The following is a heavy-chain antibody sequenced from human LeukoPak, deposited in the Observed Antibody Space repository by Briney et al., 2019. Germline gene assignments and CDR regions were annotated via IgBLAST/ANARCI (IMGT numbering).Heavy chain of an antibody. CDR1: GFTFRTSA. CDR3: AKRGYCSRTDCYAAFDI. Sequence: GGSLRLSCAASGFTFRTSAMRWVRQAPGKGLQWVSDISGSGDSTSNADSVKGRFSISRDNSKNTLYLQMNSLRAEDTAVYYCAKRGYCSRTDCYAAFDIWGQGTMVTVSS. CDR2: ISGSGDST. D-gene: IGHD2-2*01. J-gene: IGHJ3*02. V-gene: IGHV3-23*01.